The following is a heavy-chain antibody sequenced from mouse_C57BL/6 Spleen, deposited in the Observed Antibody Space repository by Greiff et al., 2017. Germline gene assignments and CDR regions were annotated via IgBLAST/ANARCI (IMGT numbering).Heavy chain of an antibody. CDR3: ARDRADYGAWFAY. J-gene: IGHJ3*01. D-gene: IGHD2-4*01. CDR1: GYSITSGYY. CDR2: ISYDGSN. V-gene: IGHV3-6*01. Sequence: EVKLMESGPGLVKPSQSLSLTCSVTGYSITSGYYWNWIRQFPGNKLEWMGYISYDGSNNYNPSLKNRNSITRDTSKNQFFLKLNSVTTEDTATYYCARDRADYGAWFAYWGQGTLVTVSA.